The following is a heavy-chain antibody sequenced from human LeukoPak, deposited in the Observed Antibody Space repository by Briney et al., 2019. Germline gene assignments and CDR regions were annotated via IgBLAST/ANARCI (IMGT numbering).Heavy chain of an antibody. CDR2: ISGSGGST. CDR3: ARLNYYGSGSYPRWGYFDY. D-gene: IGHD3-10*01. J-gene: IGHJ4*02. CDR1: AFTFRSYA. Sequence: ARSLRLSCAPSAFTFRSYAMRCDSHPPRDGMGWVSAISGSGGSTYYVGSVKGGFTISRDNSKNTLYLQMNSLSAEDTAVYYCARLNYYGSGSYPRWGYFDYGGQGPLDSVSS. V-gene: IGHV3-23*01.